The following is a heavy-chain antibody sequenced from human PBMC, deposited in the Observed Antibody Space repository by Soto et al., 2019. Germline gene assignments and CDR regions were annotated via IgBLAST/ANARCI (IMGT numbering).Heavy chain of an antibody. CDR3: ARQMRGPIPYFGWLSPVTS. CDR1: GGSISSYY. V-gene: IGHV4-59*08. J-gene: IGHJ5*02. D-gene: IGHD3-9*01. Sequence: SETLSLTCTVSGGSISSYYWSWIRQPPGKGLEWVGNIYYSGSTNYNPSLKSRLTISLDASKNQFSMRLTSVTAADAAAYFCARQMRGPIPYFGWLSPVTSWGQGTQVTVSS. CDR2: IYYSGST.